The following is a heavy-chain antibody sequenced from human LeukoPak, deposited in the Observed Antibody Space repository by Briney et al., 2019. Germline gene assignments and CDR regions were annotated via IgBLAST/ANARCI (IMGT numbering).Heavy chain of an antibody. J-gene: IGHJ4*02. CDR3: ARDSYYYDSSGYYRYDY. V-gene: IGHV4-39*07. Sequence: SETLSLTCTVSGGSISSSSYYWGWIRQPPGKGLEWIGSIYYSGSTYYNPSLKSRVTISVDTSKNQFSLKLSSVTAADTAVYYCARDSYYYDSSGYYRYDYWGQGTLVTVSS. D-gene: IGHD3-22*01. CDR1: GGSISSSSYY. CDR2: IYYSGST.